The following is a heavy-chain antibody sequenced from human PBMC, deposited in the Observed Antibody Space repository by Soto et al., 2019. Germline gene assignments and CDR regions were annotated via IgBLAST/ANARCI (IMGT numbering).Heavy chain of an antibody. V-gene: IGHV1-69*06. CDR1: GGSLSTNP. CDR2: TGSGTGPG. Sequence: SVKVSCKASGGSLSTNPISWVRQAPGQGLEGVGGTGSGTGPGNHAQKSQGRLTVPAAKSTSTVYMELTNLSSQDTPVSYCARRDSGGFYRFFDSWGQGTLVTVSS. CDR3: ARRDSGGFYRFFDS. D-gene: IGHD2-15*01. J-gene: IGHJ4*02.